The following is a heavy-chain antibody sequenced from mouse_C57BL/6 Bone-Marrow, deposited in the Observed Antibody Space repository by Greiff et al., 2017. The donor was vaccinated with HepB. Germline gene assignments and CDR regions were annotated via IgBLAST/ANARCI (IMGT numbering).Heavy chain of an antibody. CDR3: TTVVVYSPFAY. CDR1: GFNIKDDY. J-gene: IGHJ3*01. Sequence: EVHLVESGAELVRPGASVKLSCTASGFNIKDDYMHWVKQRPEQGLEWIGWIDPENGDTEYASKFQGKATITADTSSNTAYLQLSSLTSEDTAVYYCTTVVVYSPFAYWGQGTLVTVSA. CDR2: IDPENGDT. D-gene: IGHD2-12*01. V-gene: IGHV14-4*01.